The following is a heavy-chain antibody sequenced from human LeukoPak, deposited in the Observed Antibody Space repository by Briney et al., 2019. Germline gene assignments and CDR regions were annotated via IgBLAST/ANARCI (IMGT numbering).Heavy chain of an antibody. CDR3: ARAGYGSGSLNWFDP. Sequence: GGSLSLSCAASGFTFSSYAMHWVRQAPGKGLEWVAVISYDGSNKYYADSVKGRFTISRDNSKNTLYLQMNSLRAEDTAVYYCARAGYGSGSLNWFDPCGQGTLVTVSS. CDR1: GFTFSSYA. J-gene: IGHJ5*02. CDR2: ISYDGSNK. D-gene: IGHD3-10*01. V-gene: IGHV3-30*04.